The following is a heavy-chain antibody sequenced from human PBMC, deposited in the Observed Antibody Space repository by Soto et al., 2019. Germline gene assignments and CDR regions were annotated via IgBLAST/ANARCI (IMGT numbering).Heavy chain of an antibody. D-gene: IGHD2-2*01. CDR1: GGSISSGGYY. CDR2: IYYGGST. Sequence: QVQLQESGPGLVKPSQTLSLTCTVSGGSISSGGYYWSWIRQHPGKGLEWIGYIYYGGSTYYNPSLKSRVTIAVDTSKNQFSLKLSSVTAADTAVYYCARDIYPPWWLRHCSSTSCLSPNYYGMDVGGQGTTVTVSS. J-gene: IGHJ6*02. CDR3: ARDIYPPWWLRHCSSTSCLSPNYYGMDV. V-gene: IGHV4-31*03.